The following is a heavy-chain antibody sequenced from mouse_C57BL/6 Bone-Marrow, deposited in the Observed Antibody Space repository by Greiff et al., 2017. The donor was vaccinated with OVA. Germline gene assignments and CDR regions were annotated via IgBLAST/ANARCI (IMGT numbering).Heavy chain of an antibody. CDR2: IDPSDSET. D-gene: IGHD4-1*01. V-gene: IGHV1-52*01. CDR3: ARIGDWDLTFDY. CDR1: GYTFTSYW. J-gene: IGHJ2*01. Sequence: VKLQQPGAELVRPGSSVKLSCKASGYTFTSYWMHWVKQRPIQGLEWIGNIDPSDSETHYNQKFKDKATLTVDKSSSTAYMQLSSLTSEDSAVYYCARIGDWDLTFDYWGQGTTLTVSS.